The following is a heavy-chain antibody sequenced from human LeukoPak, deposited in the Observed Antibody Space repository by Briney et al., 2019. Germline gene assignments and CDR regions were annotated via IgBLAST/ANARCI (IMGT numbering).Heavy chain of an antibody. D-gene: IGHD1-26*01. V-gene: IGHV4-4*07. Sequence: SETLPLIFTVSGGSISSYYLSWIRQPAGKGLEWIGRIYTSGSTNYNPSLKSRVTMSVDTSKNQFSLKLSSVTAADTAVYYCARDRGGSYRTYYFDYWGQRNPFSVSS. CDR3: ARDRGGSYRTYYFDY. J-gene: IGHJ4*02. CDR1: GGSISSYY. CDR2: IYTSGST.